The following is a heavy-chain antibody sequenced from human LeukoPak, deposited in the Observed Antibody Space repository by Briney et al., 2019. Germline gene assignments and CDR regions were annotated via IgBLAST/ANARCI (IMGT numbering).Heavy chain of an antibody. CDR1: GGSISSYY. CDR3: ARDDRDYGDYDY. V-gene: IGHV4-59*01. CDR2: IYYSGST. D-gene: IGHD4-17*01. J-gene: IGHJ4*02. Sequence: PSETLSLTCTVSGGSISSYYWSWIRQPPGKGLEWIGYIYYSGSTNYNPSLKSLVTISVDTSKNQFSLKLSSVTAADTAVYYCARDDRDYGDYDYWGQGTLVTVSS.